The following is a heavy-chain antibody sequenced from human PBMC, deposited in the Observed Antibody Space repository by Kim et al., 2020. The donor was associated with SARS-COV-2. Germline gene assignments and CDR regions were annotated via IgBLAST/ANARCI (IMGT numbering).Heavy chain of an antibody. CDR3: ARYGSSSSEGWFDP. J-gene: IGHJ5*02. V-gene: IGHV4-31*03. D-gene: IGHD6-6*01. CDR2: INYNGNT. Sequence: SETLSLTCTVSGGSISSGGGYYWSWIRQLPERGLEWIAYINYNGNTFYNPSLKSRATISVDRSKSQFSLKLSSVTAADTAFYYCARYGSSSSEGWFDPWG. CDR1: GGSISSGGGYY.